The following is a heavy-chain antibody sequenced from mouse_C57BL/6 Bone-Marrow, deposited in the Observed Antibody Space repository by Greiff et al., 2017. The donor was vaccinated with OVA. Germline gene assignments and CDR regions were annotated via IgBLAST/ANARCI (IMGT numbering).Heavy chain of an antibody. Sequence: EVQLQQSGAELVRPGASVKLSCTASGFNIKDDYMHWVKQRPEQGLEWIGWIDPENGDTEYASKFQGKATITADTSSNTAYLQLSSLTSEDTAVYYCTTTSTTVVEEGYFDVWGTGTTVTVSS. D-gene: IGHD1-1*01. CDR2: IDPENGDT. J-gene: IGHJ1*03. CDR3: TTTSTTVVEEGYFDV. V-gene: IGHV14-4*01. CDR1: GFNIKDDY.